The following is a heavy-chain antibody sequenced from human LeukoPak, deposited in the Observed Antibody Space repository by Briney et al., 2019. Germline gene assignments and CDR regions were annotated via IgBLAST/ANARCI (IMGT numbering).Heavy chain of an antibody. CDR3: AKAYGSGSNGVYHFDY. J-gene: IGHJ4*02. D-gene: IGHD3-10*01. V-gene: IGHV3-23*01. CDR2: ISGSGGSK. Sequence: PGGSLRLSCAASGFTVSSYDMSWVRQAPGKGLEWVSVISGSGGSKYYADVVKGRFTISRDNSKNTLYLQMNSLAVEDTAVYYCAKAYGSGSNGVYHFDYWGQGTLVTVAS. CDR1: GFTVSSYD.